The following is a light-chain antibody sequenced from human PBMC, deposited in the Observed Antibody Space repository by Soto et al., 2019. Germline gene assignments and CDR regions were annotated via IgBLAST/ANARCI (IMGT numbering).Light chain of an antibody. V-gene: IGKV1-13*02. J-gene: IGKJ1*01. CDR2: DAS. CDR1: QGISSA. CDR3: QQFNSYPRT. Sequence: AIQLTQSPSSLSASVGDRVTITCRASQGISSALAWYQQKPGKAPKLLIYDASSLESGVPSRFSGSGAWTDFTLTISSLQPEDFATYYCQQFNSYPRTFGQGTKVEIK.